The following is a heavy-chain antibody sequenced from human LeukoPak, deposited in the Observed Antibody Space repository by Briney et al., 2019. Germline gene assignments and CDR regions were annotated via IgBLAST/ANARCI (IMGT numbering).Heavy chain of an antibody. V-gene: IGHV3-48*02. CDR2: IGSASTTI. CDR3: ARDPSDY. CDR1: GFTFSSYN. J-gene: IGHJ4*02. Sequence: GGFLRLSCAASGFTFSSYNMNWVRQAPGKGLEWVSYIGSASTTIYYADSVKGRFTISRDNAKNSLYLQMNSLRDEDTAVYYCARDPSDYWGQGTLVTVSS.